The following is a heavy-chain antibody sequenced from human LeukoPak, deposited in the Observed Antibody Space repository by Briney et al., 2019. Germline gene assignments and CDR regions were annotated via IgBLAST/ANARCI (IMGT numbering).Heavy chain of an antibody. V-gene: IGHV1-2*02. Sequence: ASVKVSCKASGYTFTGYYMHWVRQAPGQGLEWMGWINPNSGGTNYAQNLQGRVSLTTDTSASTAYMDLTSLRSDDTAVYYCVRRDIFDSGFDDYWGQGTLVTVSS. CDR2: INPNSGGT. CDR3: VRRDIFDSGFDDY. D-gene: IGHD5-12*01. J-gene: IGHJ4*02. CDR1: GYTFTGYY.